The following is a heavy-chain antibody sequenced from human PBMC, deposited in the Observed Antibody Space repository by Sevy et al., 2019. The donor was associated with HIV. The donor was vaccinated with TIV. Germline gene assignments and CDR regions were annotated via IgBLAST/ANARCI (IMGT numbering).Heavy chain of an antibody. CDR3: ATTKYYYDSSCSPYDY. CDR1: GYTLSRLS. D-gene: IGHD3-22*01. CDR2: FEPEDAER. V-gene: IGHV1-24*01. Sequence: ASVKVSCKVSGYTLSRLSLHWVRQAPGKGLEWMGSFEPEDAERIYAQKFQGRVTMTEDRSTDTAYMELRSLRSADTAVYSCATTKYYYDSSCSPYDYWGQGTLVTVSS. J-gene: IGHJ4*02.